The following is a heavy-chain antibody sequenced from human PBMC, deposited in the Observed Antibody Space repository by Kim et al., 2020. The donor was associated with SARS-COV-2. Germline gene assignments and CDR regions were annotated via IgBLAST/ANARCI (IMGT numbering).Heavy chain of an antibody. V-gene: IGHV4-39*01. CDR2: IYYSGST. J-gene: IGHJ3*02. Sequence: SETLSLTCTVSGGSISSSSYYWGWLRQPPGKGLEWIGSIYYSGSTYYNPSLKSRVTISVDTSKNQFSLKLSSVTAADTAVYYCARHGATNYAYDIWGQGTMVTVSS. D-gene: IGHD1-26*01. CDR3: ARHGATNYAYDI. CDR1: GGSISSSSYY.